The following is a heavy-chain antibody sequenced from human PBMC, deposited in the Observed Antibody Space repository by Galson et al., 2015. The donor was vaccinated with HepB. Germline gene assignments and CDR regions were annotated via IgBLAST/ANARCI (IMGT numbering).Heavy chain of an antibody. CDR3: ARVPPSPHYDSSGYRVRLDWYFDL. CDR1: GGSSSGYD. V-gene: IGHV4-34*01. CDR2: INHSGST. D-gene: IGHD3-22*01. J-gene: IGHJ2*01. Sequence: SETLSLTCVVYGGSSSGYDCTWIRQPPGKGLEWIGEINHSGSTNYNPSLRSRVTVSVDTSNNQFSLKLSSVTAADTAVYYCARVPPSPHYDSSGYRVRLDWYFDLWGRGTLVTVSS.